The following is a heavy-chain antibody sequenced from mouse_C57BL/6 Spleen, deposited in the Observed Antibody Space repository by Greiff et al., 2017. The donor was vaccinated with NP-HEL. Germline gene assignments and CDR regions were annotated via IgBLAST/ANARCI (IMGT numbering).Heavy chain of an antibody. V-gene: IGHV5-4*01. CDR3: AREGGSSPAWFAY. Sequence: EVKLMESGGGLVKPGGSLKLSCAASGFTFSSYAMSWVRQTPEKRLEWVATISDGGSYTYYPDNVKGRFTISRDNAKNNLYLQMSHLKSEDTAMYYCAREGGSSPAWFAYWGQGTLVTVSA. CDR2: ISDGGSYT. J-gene: IGHJ3*01. CDR1: GFTFSSYA. D-gene: IGHD1-1*01.